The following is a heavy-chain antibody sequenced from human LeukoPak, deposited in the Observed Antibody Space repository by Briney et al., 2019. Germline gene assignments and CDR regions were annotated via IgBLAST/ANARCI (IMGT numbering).Heavy chain of an antibody. J-gene: IGHJ4*02. CDR1: GFTFSSYA. CDR3: AKARSSWYGTDY. V-gene: IGHV3-30*02. Sequence: GGSLRLSCAASGFTFSSYAMHWVRQAPGKGLEWVAFIRYDGSNKYYADSVKGRFTISRDNSKNTLYLQMNSLRAEDTAVYYCAKARSSWYGTDYWGQGTLVTVSS. D-gene: IGHD6-13*01. CDR2: IRYDGSNK.